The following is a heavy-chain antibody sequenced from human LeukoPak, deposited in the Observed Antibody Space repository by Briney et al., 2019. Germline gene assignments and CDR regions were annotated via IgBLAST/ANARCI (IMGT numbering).Heavy chain of an antibody. Sequence: PPETLSLTCTVSGGSVSSGSYHWSWIRQHPGKGLEWIGYIHYSGSTNYNPSLKSRLTMSIDTSKDQFSLNLSSVTAADTAVYYCAGVTSSSVHFDYWGQGTLVTVSS. J-gene: IGHJ4*02. V-gene: IGHV4-31*03. CDR1: GGSVSSGSYH. CDR3: AGVTSSSVHFDY. D-gene: IGHD2-21*02. CDR2: IHYSGST.